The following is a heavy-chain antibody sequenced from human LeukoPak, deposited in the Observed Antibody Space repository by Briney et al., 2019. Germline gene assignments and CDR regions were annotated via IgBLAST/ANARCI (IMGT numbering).Heavy chain of an antibody. CDR3: ARGTPNIAAAGKNWFDP. CDR1: GYTFTGYY. V-gene: IGHV1-18*04. J-gene: IGHJ5*02. CDR2: ISAYNGNT. D-gene: IGHD6-13*01. Sequence: GASVKVSCKASGYTFTGYYMHWVRQAPGQGLEWMGWISAYNGNTNYAQKLQGRVTMTTDTSTSTAYMELRSLRSDDTAVYYCARGTPNIAAAGKNWFDPWGQGTLVTVSS.